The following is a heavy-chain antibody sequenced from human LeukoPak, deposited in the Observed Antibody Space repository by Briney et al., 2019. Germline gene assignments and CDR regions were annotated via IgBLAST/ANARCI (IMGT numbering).Heavy chain of an antibody. CDR2: ISYDGSKE. Sequence: PGRSLRLSCAASGFTFSTYGMHWVRQAPGKGLEWVAVISYDGSKEHYADSVKGRFTISRDNSKNTLYLQMNSLRAEDTAVYYCARGSSWWGYFDYWGQGTLVTVSS. J-gene: IGHJ4*02. V-gene: IGHV3-30*03. D-gene: IGHD6-13*01. CDR3: ARGSSWWGYFDY. CDR1: GFTFSTYG.